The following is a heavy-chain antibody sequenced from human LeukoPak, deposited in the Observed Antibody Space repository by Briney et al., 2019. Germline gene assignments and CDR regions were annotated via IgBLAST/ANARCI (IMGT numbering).Heavy chain of an antibody. J-gene: IGHJ6*03. V-gene: IGHV4-61*02. CDR2: IYTSGST. CDR1: GGSISSGSYY. CDR3: ARAPENYYMDV. Sequence: PSQTLSLTCTVSGGSISSGSYYWSGIPQPGGRGLVWIGRIYTSGSTNYNPSLKSRVTISVDTSKNQFSLKLSSVTAADTAVYYCARAPENYYMDVWGKGTTVTVSS.